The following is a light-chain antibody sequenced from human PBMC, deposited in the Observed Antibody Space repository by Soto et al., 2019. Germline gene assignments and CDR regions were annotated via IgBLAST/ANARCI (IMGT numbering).Light chain of an antibody. Sequence: EIVLTQSPGTLSLSPGERATLSCRASQSVSSNLAWYQQKPGQAPRLLIYGASTRATGIPDRFSGSGSGTDITLTISRLEPEDFAVYYCHQSGDSPTFGQGTKVDIK. V-gene: IGKV3-20*01. CDR1: QSVSSN. CDR2: GAS. CDR3: HQSGDSPT. J-gene: IGKJ1*01.